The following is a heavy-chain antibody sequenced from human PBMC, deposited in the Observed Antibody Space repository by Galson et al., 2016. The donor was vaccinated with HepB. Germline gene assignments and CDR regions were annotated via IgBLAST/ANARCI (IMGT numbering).Heavy chain of an antibody. V-gene: IGHV3-48*01. D-gene: IGHD2-15*01. Sequence: SLRLSCAASGFTFSRYSMNWVRQAPGKGLEWVSYISTSSSTIHYADSVKGRFTISRDNAKNSLYLQMNSLRAEDTAVYFCARDAGGRYYYYYMDVWGKGTTVTVSS. CDR2: ISTSSSTI. J-gene: IGHJ6*03. CDR1: GFTFSRYS. CDR3: ARDAGGRYYYYYMDV.